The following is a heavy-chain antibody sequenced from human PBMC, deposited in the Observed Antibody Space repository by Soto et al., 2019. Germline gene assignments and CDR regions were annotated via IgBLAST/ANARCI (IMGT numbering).Heavy chain of an antibody. Sequence: ASVKVSCKASGGTFSSYAISWVRQAPGQGLEWMGGIIPIFGTANYAQKFQGRVTITADKSTSTAYMELSSLRFEDTAVYYCARVLSAENWDWFGPWGQGTLVTVSS. J-gene: IGHJ5*02. CDR1: GGTFSSYA. D-gene: IGHD7-27*01. CDR2: IIPIFGTA. CDR3: ARVLSAENWDWFGP. V-gene: IGHV1-69*06.